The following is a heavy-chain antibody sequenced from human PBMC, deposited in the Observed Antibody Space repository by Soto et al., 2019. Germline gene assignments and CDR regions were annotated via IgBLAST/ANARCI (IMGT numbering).Heavy chain of an antibody. J-gene: IGHJ4*02. D-gene: IGHD3-3*02. CDR1: GFIFSSYG. CDR3: AKVAHSSGTFDY. V-gene: IGHV3-30*18. CDR2: ISFDGSKK. Sequence: GGSLRLSCAASGFIFSSYGMHWVRQAPGKGLEWVAVISFDGSKKYYADSVKGRFTISRDNSKNTLDLHMNSLRTEDAAVYYCAKVAHSSGTFDYWGQGTLVIVSS.